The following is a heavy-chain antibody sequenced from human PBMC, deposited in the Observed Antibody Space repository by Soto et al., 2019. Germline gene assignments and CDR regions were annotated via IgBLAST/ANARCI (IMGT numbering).Heavy chain of an antibody. Sequence: ASGKVSCKPSGYTFTSYGISWVRQAPGQGLEWMGWISAYNGNTNYAQKLQGRVTMTTDTSTSTAYMELRSLRSDARAVYYCESVLTVAGFDYWGTSTPVAVTS. V-gene: IGHV1-18*01. D-gene: IGHD2-15*01. CDR1: GYTFTSYG. CDR3: ESVLTVAGFDY. J-gene: IGHJ4*02. CDR2: ISAYNGNT.